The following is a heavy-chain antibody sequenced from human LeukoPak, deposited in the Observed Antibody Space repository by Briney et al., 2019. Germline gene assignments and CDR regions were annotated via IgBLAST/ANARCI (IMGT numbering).Heavy chain of an antibody. CDR1: GYTFTGYY. D-gene: IGHD3-9*01. J-gene: IGHJ5*02. Sequence: GASVKVSCKASGYTFTGYYMHWVRQAPGQGLEWMGCINPNSGGTNYAQTFQGRVTMTRDTSISTAYMELSRLRSDDTAVYYCARDLHYDILTGYLTGWFDPWGQGTLVTVSS. V-gene: IGHV1-2*02. CDR3: ARDLHYDILTGYLTGWFDP. CDR2: INPNSGGT.